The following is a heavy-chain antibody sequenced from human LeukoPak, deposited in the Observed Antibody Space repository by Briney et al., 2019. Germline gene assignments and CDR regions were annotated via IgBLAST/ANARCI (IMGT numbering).Heavy chain of an antibody. CDR3: ASLVTTSSNYYYYHMDV. Sequence: GGSLRLSCAASGFTFSSYSMNWVRQAPGKGLEWVSSISSSSSYIYYADSVKGRFTISRDNAKNSLYLQMNSLRAEDTAVYYCASLVTTSSNYYYYHMDVWGKGTTVTVSS. CDR1: GFTFSSYS. J-gene: IGHJ6*03. V-gene: IGHV3-21*01. D-gene: IGHD4-17*01. CDR2: ISSSSSYI.